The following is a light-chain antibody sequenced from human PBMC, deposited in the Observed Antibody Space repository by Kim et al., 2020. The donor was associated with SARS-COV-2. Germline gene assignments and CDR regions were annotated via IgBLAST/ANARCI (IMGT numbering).Light chain of an antibody. V-gene: IGKV3-11*01. J-gene: IGKJ3*01. CDR3: QQRSNWPPLFT. Sequence: PGERATLACRASQSVSSYLAWYQQKPGQAPRLLIYDASNRATGIPARFSGSGSGTDFTLTISSLEPEDFAVYYCQQRSNWPPLFTFGPGTKVDIK. CDR2: DAS. CDR1: QSVSSY.